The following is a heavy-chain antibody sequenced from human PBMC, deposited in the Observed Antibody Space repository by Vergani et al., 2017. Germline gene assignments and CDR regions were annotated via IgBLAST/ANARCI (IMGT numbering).Heavy chain of an antibody. CDR2: VKSYGDGGTR. CDR1: GFTFRSAW. V-gene: IGHV3-15*01. CDR3: SADVPHYESQPFDY. Sequence: EVQLVESGGGLVKPGESLRLSCAASGFTFRSAWMYWVRQAPGKGLEWVGRVKSYGDGGTRDYGESVKGRSIISRDDSKNVVSLQINGLKSEDTAIYYCSADVPHYESQPFDYWGQGTLVSVFS. D-gene: IGHD3-3*01. J-gene: IGHJ4*02.